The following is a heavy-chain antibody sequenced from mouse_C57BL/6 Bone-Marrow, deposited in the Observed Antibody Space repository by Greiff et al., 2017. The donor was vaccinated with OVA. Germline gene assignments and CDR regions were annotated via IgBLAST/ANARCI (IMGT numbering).Heavy chain of an antibody. CDR2: ISSGSSTI. Sequence: EVQLVQSGAGLVKPGGSLKLSCAASGFTFSDYGMHWVRQAPEKGLEWVAYISSGSSTIYYADTVKGRVTISRDNAKNTLFLQMTSLRSEDTAMYYCASLVLRPEYWGQGTTLTVSS. J-gene: IGHJ2*01. CDR1: GFTFSDYG. D-gene: IGHD1-2*01. CDR3: ASLVLRPEY. V-gene: IGHV5-17*01.